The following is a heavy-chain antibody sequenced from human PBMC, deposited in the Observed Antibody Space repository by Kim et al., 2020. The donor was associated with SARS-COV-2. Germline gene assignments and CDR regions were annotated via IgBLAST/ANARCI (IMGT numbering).Heavy chain of an antibody. CDR2: IYYSGST. CDR1: GGSISSYY. CDR3: ARVSSPVDYGDGAFDY. Sequence: SETLSLTCTVSGGSISSYYWSWIRQPPGKGLEWIGYIYYSGSTNYNPSLKSRVTISVDTSKNQFSLKLSSVTAADTAVFYCARVSSPVDYGDGAFDYWGQGALFTVSS. J-gene: IGHJ4*02. V-gene: IGHV4-59*01. D-gene: IGHD4-17*01.